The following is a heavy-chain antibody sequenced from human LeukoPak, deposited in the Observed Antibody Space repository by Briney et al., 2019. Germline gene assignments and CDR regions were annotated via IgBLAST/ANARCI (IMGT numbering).Heavy chain of an antibody. D-gene: IGHD3-3*01. CDR3: ARDPRFLEWLLYDYYYYMDV. Sequence: GGSLRLSCAASGFTFSSYAMHWVRQAPGKGLEWVAVISYDGSNKYYADSVKGRFTISRDNSKNTLYLQMNSLRAEDTAVYYCARDPRFLEWLLYDYYYYMDVWGKGTTVTVSS. V-gene: IGHV3-30-3*01. CDR2: ISYDGSNK. CDR1: GFTFSSYA. J-gene: IGHJ6*03.